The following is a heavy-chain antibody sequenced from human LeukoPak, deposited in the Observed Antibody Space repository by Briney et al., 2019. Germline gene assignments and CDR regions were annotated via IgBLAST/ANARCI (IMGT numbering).Heavy chain of an antibody. CDR1: GFTFSSYS. J-gene: IGHJ3*02. V-gene: IGHV3-21*01. CDR2: ISSSSYI. Sequence: GGSLRLSCAASGFTFSSYSMNWVRQAPGKGLEWVSSISSSSYIYYADSVKGRFTISRDNAKNSLYLQMNSLRAEDTAVYYCARDGPYYYDSSGYLGSDAFDIWGQGTMVTVSS. CDR3: ARDGPYYYDSSGYLGSDAFDI. D-gene: IGHD3-22*01.